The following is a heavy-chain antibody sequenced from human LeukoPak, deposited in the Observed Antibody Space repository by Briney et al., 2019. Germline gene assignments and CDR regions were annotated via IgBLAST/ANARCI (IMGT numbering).Heavy chain of an antibody. CDR3: ARGQGWFGENNWFDP. D-gene: IGHD3-10*01. V-gene: IGHV1-46*01. J-gene: IGHJ5*02. CDR2: INPSGGST. CDR1: GYTFTSYY. Sequence: ASVKVSCKASGYTFTSYYMHWVRQAPGQGLEWMGIINPSGGSTSYAQKFQGRVTMTRDTSTSTVYMELSSLRPEDTAVYYCARGQGWFGENNWFDPWGQGTLVTVSS.